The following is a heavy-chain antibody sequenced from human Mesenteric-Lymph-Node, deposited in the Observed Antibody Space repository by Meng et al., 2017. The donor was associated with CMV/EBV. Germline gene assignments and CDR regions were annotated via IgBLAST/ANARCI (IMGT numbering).Heavy chain of an antibody. CDR3: GRGQQTFDP. Sequence: QVQLVQSGAEVKKPGASVKVSCKASEYSFTGYSIHWVRQAPGQGLEWMGRISPNTGDTIYEENFQGRVTMTRDTSINTAYMELSSLTSDDTAVYYCGRGQQTFDPWGQGTLVTVSS. CDR2: ISPNTGDT. V-gene: IGHV1-2*06. D-gene: IGHD1-1*01. CDR1: EYSFTGYS. J-gene: IGHJ5*02.